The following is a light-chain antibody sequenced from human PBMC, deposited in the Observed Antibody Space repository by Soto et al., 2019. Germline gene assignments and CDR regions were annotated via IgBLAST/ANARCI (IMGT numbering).Light chain of an antibody. V-gene: IGLV1-40*01. CDR2: GNS. CDR3: QSYDSGLSGHVV. CDR1: SSNIGAGYD. J-gene: IGLJ2*01. Sequence: QSVLTQPPSVSGAPGQRVTISCTGSSSNIGAGYDVHWYQQLPGTAPKLLIHGNSNRPSGVPDRFSGSKSGTSASLAITGLQADDEADYYCQSYDSGLSGHVVFGGGTQLTVL.